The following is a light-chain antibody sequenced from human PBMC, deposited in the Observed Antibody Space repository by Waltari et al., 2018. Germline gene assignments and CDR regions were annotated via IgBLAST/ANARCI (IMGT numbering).Light chain of an antibody. CDR1: QSIISY. V-gene: IGKV1-39*01. Sequence: DIQMTQSPSSLSASVGDRVTITCRASQSIISYLHWYQQKPEKAPKLLIYAASSLQSGVPSRFSGSGSGTDFTLTISSLQPEDFATYYCQQSYSTLITFGQGTRLEIK. CDR3: QQSYSTLIT. J-gene: IGKJ5*01. CDR2: AAS.